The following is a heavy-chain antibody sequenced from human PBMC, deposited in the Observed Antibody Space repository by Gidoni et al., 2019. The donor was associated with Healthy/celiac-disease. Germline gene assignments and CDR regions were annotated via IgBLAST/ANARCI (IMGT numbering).Heavy chain of an antibody. CDR2: MDPSDSYI. V-gene: IGHV5-10-1*03. CDR3: ARETRSWYRRGEWDY. CDR1: GYSFTNYW. Sequence: EVQRVQSGAEVNKPAESLRISCKVAGYSFTNYWIRWVRQMPGNGLEWMGRMDPSDSYIQYSPSFQGHVTISAAKSISTAYLQWSSVKASDTAMYYCARETRSWYRRGEWDYWGQGTLVTVSS. J-gene: IGHJ4*02. D-gene: IGHD6-13*01.